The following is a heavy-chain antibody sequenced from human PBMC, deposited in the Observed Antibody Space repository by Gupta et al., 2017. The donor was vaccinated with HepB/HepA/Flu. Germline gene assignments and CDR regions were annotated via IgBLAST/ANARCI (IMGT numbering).Heavy chain of an antibody. Sequence: QVQLQESGPGLVKPSETLSLTCTVSGGSISSYYWSWIRQPPGKGLEWIGYIYYSGSTNYKTSLKRRGTISVDTSKNQCSRKMSSVTAEDTDVYYCARHLQSGLWEWFPGMDVWGQGTKVTVSS. CDR3: ARHLQSGLWEWFPGMDV. V-gene: IGHV4-59*08. J-gene: IGHJ6*02. D-gene: IGHD3-3*01. CDR1: GGSISSYY. CDR2: IYYSGST.